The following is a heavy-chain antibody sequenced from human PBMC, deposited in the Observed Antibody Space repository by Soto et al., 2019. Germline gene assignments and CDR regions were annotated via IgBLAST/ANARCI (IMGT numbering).Heavy chain of an antibody. V-gene: IGHV3-21*01. J-gene: IGHJ6*02. CDR2: ISVIGDHA. D-gene: IGHD4-4*01. CDR3: ARDSKNRQEGMDV. CDR1: GFTFSSYS. Sequence: TGGSLRLSCAASGFTFSSYSINWVRQAPGKGLEWVSSISVIGDHAFYADSVKGRFTISRDNARNSLFLELTSLRADDTAVYFCARDSKNRQEGMDVWGQGTTVTVSS.